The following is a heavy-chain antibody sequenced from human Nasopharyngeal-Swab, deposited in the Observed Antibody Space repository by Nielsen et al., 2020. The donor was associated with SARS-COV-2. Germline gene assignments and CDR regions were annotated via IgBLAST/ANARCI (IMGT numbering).Heavy chain of an antibody. Sequence: WIRQPPGKGLEWMGIIYPGDSDTRYSPSFQGQVTISADKSISTAYLQWSSLKASDTAMYYCARIGYCSSTSCPEGWFDPWGQGTLVTVSS. D-gene: IGHD2-2*01. V-gene: IGHV5-51*01. J-gene: IGHJ5*02. CDR2: IYPGDSDT. CDR3: ARIGYCSSTSCPEGWFDP.